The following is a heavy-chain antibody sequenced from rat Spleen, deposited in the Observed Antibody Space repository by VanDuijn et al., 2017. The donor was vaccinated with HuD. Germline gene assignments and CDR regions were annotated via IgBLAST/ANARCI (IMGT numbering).Heavy chain of an antibody. CDR1: GFTFRNYY. J-gene: IGHJ2*01. CDR3: TTDGGGYKDYFDY. Sequence: EVQLVESGGGLVQPGRSLKLTCAASGFTFRNYYMAWVRQAPSKGLEWVAYLSNGGGITYYRDSVKGRFTISRDNAKSTLYLQMDSLGSEDTATYYCTTDGGGYKDYFDYWCQGVMVTVSS. D-gene: IGHD1-11*01. V-gene: IGHV5-27*01. CDR2: LSNGGGIT.